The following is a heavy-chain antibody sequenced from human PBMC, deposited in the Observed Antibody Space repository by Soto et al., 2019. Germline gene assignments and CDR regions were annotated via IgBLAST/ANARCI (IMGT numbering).Heavy chain of an antibody. V-gene: IGHV4-39*01. CDR2: IYYDGST. CDR3: ATSLGWLQINYFDS. Sequence: SETLSLTCTVSGGSISNTSYYWGWIRQPPGKGLEWIGNIYYDGSTCYNPSLKSRVTISVDTSQNQFSLNLTSVTAADTAVYYCATSLGWLQINYFDSWGQGILVTVSS. CDR1: GGSISNTSYY. D-gene: IGHD3-16*01. J-gene: IGHJ4*02.